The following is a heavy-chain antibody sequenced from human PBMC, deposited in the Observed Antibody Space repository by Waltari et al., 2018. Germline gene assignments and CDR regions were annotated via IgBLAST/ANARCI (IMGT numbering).Heavy chain of an antibody. CDR2: IYHAGDT. D-gene: IGHD2-2*03. V-gene: IGHV4-38-2*01. Sequence: QVQLQESGPGLVKPSETLSLTCDVSGYSMNSGYYGGWIRQSPGKGREWIATIYHAGDTFYNPSLKSRVTISMDTSKNQFSLKLNSVTAADTAVYFCSRQVLGYCTSAACRRLESWGQGTLVTVSS. J-gene: IGHJ4*02. CDR3: SRQVLGYCTSAACRRLES. CDR1: GYSMNSGYY.